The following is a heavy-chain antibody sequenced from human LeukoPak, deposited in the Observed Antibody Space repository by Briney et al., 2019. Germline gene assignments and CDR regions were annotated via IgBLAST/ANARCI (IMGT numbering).Heavy chain of an antibody. V-gene: IGHV4-59*01. J-gene: IGHJ6*02. CDR2: IYYSGST. CDR1: GGSISSYY. Sequence: SETLSLTCTVSGGSISSYYWSWIRQPPGKGLEWTGYIYYSGSTNYNPSLKSRVTISVDTSKNQFSLKLSSVTAADTAVYYCARQSPYCSGGSCYYYYGMDVWGQGTTVTISS. D-gene: IGHD2-15*01. CDR3: ARQSPYCSGGSCYYYYGMDV.